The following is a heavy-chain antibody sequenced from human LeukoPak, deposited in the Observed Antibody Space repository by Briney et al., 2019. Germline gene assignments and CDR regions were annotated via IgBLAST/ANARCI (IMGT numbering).Heavy chain of an antibody. CDR1: GFSFSTTW. D-gene: IGHD3-3*01. V-gene: IGHV3-74*01. J-gene: IGHJ5*02. CDR2: ITSDGRNT. CDR3: ARGGYYDFWSGYYAGNWFDP. Sequence: PGGSLRLSCAASGFSFSTTWMNWVRQAPGKGLVSVSRITSDGRNTVYADSVKGRFTISRDNAKNTVYLQMDSLRAEDTAVYYCARGGYYDFWSGYYAGNWFDPWGQGTLVTVSS.